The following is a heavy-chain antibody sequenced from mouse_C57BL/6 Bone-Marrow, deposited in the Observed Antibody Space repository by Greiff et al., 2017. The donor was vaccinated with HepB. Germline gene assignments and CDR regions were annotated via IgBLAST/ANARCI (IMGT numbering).Heavy chain of an antibody. V-gene: IGHV1-19*01. Sequence: VQLQQSGPVLVKPGASVKMSCKASGYTFTDYYMNWVKQSHGKSLEWIGVINPYNGGTSYNQKFKGKATLTVDKSSSTAYMELNSLTSEDSAVYYCASGYYGSRDYAMDYWGQGTSATVSS. D-gene: IGHD1-1*01. CDR3: ASGYYGSRDYAMDY. CDR2: INPYNGGT. J-gene: IGHJ4*01. CDR1: GYTFTDYY.